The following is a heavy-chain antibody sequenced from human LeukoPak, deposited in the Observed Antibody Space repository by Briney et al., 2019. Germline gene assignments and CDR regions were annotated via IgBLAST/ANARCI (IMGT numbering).Heavy chain of an antibody. V-gene: IGHV3-30-3*01. CDR2: ISYDGSNK. CDR1: GFIFGDYW. CDR3: ARDLFEDGYNFDY. D-gene: IGHD5-24*01. Sequence: GGSLRLYCVTSGFIFGDYWMHWVRQAPGKGLEWVAVISYDGSNKYYADSVKGRFTISRDNSKNTLYLQMNSLRAEDTAVYYCARDLFEDGYNFDYWGQGTLVTVSS. J-gene: IGHJ4*02.